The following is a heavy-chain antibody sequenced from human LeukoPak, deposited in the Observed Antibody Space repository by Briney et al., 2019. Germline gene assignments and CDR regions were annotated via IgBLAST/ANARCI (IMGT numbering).Heavy chain of an antibody. Sequence: GGSLRLSCTASGFTFGDYAMSWFRQAPGKGLEWVGFIRSKAYGGTTEYAASVKGRFTISRDDSKSIAYLQMNSLKTEDTAVYYCTSSYCSGGSCSHDYWGQGTLVTVSS. CDR3: TSSYCSGGSCSHDY. V-gene: IGHV3-49*03. CDR2: IRSKAYGGTT. CDR1: GFTFGDYA. D-gene: IGHD2-15*01. J-gene: IGHJ4*02.